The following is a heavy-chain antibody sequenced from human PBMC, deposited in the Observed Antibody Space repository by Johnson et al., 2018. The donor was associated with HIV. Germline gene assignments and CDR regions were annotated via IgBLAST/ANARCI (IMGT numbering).Heavy chain of an antibody. V-gene: IGHV3-30*04. J-gene: IGHJ3*02. CDR3: AKVKLELRYGAFDI. D-gene: IGHD1-7*01. Sequence: QVQLVESGGGVVQPGRSLRLSCAASGFSFSDYAMHWVRQAPGKGLEWVAVISYDGSSKFYPNSVTGRFTISRDNSKNTLYLQMNSLRAEDTAVYYCAKVKLELRYGAFDIWGQGTMVTVSS. CDR2: ISYDGSSK. CDR1: GFSFSDYA.